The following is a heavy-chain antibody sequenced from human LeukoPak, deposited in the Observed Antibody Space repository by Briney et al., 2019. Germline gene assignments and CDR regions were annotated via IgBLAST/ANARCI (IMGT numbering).Heavy chain of an antibody. Sequence: GGSLRLSCAASGFTFSSYAMSWLRQTPQKGLEWVSGISVTGDITYYADSVKGRFTIARDNSRTTLYLQLNSLRADDTAVYYCAKSHITRSPLQYSFDLWGQGAQVIVSS. D-gene: IGHD2-21*01. J-gene: IGHJ4*02. V-gene: IGHV3-23*01. CDR1: GFTFSSYA. CDR3: AKSHITRSPLQYSFDL. CDR2: ISVTGDIT.